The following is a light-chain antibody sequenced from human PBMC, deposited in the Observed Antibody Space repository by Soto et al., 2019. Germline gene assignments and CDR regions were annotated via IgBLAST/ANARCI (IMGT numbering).Light chain of an antibody. CDR2: EAS. Sequence: EIVLTQSRATLALSPRESPTLSYRASQPVTSDLAWYQPKPGQAPRLLXYEASNRATGIPARFSGSGSGADLTLTISSLETEYFAVYYCQQRSICPPITFGQGTRLEIK. V-gene: IGKV3-11*01. CDR3: QQRSICPPIT. CDR1: QPVTSD. J-gene: IGKJ5*01.